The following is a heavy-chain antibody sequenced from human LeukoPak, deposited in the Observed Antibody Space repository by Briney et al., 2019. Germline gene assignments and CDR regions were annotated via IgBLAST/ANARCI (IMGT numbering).Heavy chain of an antibody. Sequence: GSIGRGKRIWLGGRAVNEKKWIGRIYTSGSTNYNPSLKSRVTMSVDTSKNQFSLKLSSVTAADTAVYYCARGPSVVTDPFDYWGQGTLVTVSS. V-gene: IGHV4-4*07. D-gene: IGHD4-23*01. J-gene: IGHJ4*02. CDR3: ARGPSVVTDPFDY. CDR2: IYTSGST. CDR1: GSIGRGK.